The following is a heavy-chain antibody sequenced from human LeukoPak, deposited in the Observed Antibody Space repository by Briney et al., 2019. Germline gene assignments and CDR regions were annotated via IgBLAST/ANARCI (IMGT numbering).Heavy chain of an antibody. CDR2: ISSDGNDK. CDR1: GVTFSSYG. Sequence: GGSLRLSCAASGVTFSSYGMHWVRQAPGKGLEWVALISSDGNDKLYGDSVKGRFTVSRDDSKSTLYLQMNSLRAEDTAVYYCTPKVIRGNSGDDYDDWGQGTLVTVSS. D-gene: IGHD5-12*01. J-gene: IGHJ4*02. V-gene: IGHV3-30*03. CDR3: TPKVIRGNSGDDYDD.